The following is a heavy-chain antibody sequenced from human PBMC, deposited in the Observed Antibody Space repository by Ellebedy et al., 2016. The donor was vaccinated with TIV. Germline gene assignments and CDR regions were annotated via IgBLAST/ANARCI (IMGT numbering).Heavy chain of an antibody. J-gene: IGHJ4*02. CDR2: INTDGSSK. CDR3: ARESFRYFDWDL. Sequence: GGSLRLSCTASGFTVSSFFMSWVRQAPGEGLVWLSRINTDGSSKSYAGLVEGRFTTSRDNAKNTVYLQTDRLRAEDTAVYFCARESFRYFDWDLWGQGTPVTVSS. CDR1: GFTVSSFF. D-gene: IGHD3-9*01. V-gene: IGHV3-74*01.